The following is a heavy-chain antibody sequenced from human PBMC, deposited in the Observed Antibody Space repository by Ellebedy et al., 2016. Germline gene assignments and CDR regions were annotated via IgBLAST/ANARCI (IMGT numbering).Heavy chain of an antibody. CDR3: TTHTITMVRGVIRFDY. CDR1: GYTLTEFS. Sequence: ASVKVSCKVSGYTLTEFSMHWVRQPPGKGLEWVGGFDPEDGETIYAQKFQGRVTMTEDTSTDTAYMELSSLRSEGTDVYYCTTHTITMVRGVIRFDYWGQGTLVTVSS. D-gene: IGHD3-10*01. V-gene: IGHV1-24*01. J-gene: IGHJ4*02. CDR2: FDPEDGET.